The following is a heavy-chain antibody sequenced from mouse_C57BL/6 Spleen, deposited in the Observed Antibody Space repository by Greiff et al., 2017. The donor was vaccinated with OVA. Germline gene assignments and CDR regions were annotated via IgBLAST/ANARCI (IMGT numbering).Heavy chain of an antibody. V-gene: IGHV1-50*01. CDR1: GYTFTSYW. J-gene: IGHJ3*01. D-gene: IGHD2-5*01. Sequence: VQLQQPGAELVKPGASVKLSCKASGYTFTSYWMQWVKQRPGQGLEWIGEIDPSDSYTNYNQKFKGKATLTVDTSSSTAYMQLSSLTSEDSAVYYCARHSNPFAYWGQGTLVTVSA. CDR3: ARHSNPFAY. CDR2: IDPSDSYT.